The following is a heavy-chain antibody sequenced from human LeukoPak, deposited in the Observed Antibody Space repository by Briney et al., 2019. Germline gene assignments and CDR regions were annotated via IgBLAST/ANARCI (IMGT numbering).Heavy chain of an antibody. CDR2: IYPSGGT. D-gene: IGHD6-13*01. J-gene: IGHJ5*02. Sequence: SETLSLTCAVSGGSISSGGYSWSWIRQPPGKGLEWIGYIYPSGGTYYNPSLKSRVTISVDRSKNQFSLKLSSVTAADTAVYYCARFNIAAAANWFDPWGQGTLVTVSS. CDR3: ARFNIAAAANWFDP. CDR1: GGSISSGGYS. V-gene: IGHV4-30-2*01.